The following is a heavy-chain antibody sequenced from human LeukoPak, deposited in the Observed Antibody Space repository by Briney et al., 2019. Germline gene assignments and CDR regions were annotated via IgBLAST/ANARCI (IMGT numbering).Heavy chain of an antibody. Sequence: ASVKVSCKASGYTFTGYYMHWVRQAPGQGLEWMGWINPNSGGTNYAQKFQGRVTMTRDTSISTAYMELGRLRSDDTAVYYCARRGSGYPEKRPGLTHWGQGTLVTVSS. J-gene: IGHJ1*01. D-gene: IGHD3-22*01. V-gene: IGHV1-2*02. CDR2: INPNSGGT. CDR1: GYTFTGYY. CDR3: ARRGSGYPEKRPGLTH.